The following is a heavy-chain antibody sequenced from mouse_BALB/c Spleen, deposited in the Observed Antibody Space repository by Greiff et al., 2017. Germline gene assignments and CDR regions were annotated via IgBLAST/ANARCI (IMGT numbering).Heavy chain of an antibody. CDR2: ISSGGGST. Sequence: EVKLVESGGGLVKPGGSLKLSCAASGFAFSSYDMSWVRQTPEKRLAWVAYISSGGGSTYYPDTVKGRFTISRDNAKNTLYLQMSSLKSEDTAMYYCARHQSYYGNYAWFAYWGQGTLVTVSA. J-gene: IGHJ3*01. D-gene: IGHD2-10*01. CDR3: ARHQSYYGNYAWFAY. CDR1: GFAFSSYD. V-gene: IGHV5-12-1*01.